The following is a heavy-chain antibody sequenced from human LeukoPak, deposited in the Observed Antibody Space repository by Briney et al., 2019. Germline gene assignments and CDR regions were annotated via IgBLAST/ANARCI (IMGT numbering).Heavy chain of an antibody. CDR3: ARATIAVAGNYFDY. CDR2: IGTAGDT. J-gene: IGHJ4*02. CDR1: GFTFSNYD. Sequence: PGGSLRLSCAASGFTFSNYDMHWVRQATGKGLEWVSAIGTAGDTYYPGSVKGRFTISRENAKNSLYLQMNSLRAGDTAVYYCARATIAVAGNYFDYWGQGTLVTVSS. V-gene: IGHV3-13*01. D-gene: IGHD6-19*01.